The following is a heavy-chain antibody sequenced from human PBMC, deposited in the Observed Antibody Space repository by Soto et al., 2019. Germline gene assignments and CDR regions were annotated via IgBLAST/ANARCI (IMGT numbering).Heavy chain of an antibody. CDR1: GGTFSSYA. J-gene: IGHJ4*02. CDR2: IIPIFGTA. CDR3: ATERGHVDYGDYGWDY. Sequence: QVQLVQSGAEVKKPGSSVKVSCKASGGTFSSYAISWVRQAPGQGLEWMGGIIPIFGTANYAQKFQGRVTITADESTSTAYMERSSLSSEDTAVYYCATERGHVDYGDYGWDYWGQGTLVTVSS. V-gene: IGHV1-69*12. D-gene: IGHD4-17*01.